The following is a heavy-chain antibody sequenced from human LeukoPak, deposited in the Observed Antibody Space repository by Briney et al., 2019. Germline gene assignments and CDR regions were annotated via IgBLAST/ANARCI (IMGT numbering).Heavy chain of an antibody. J-gene: IGHJ3*02. CDR3: ARGGYYGSGVDAFDI. V-gene: IGHV4-31*11. D-gene: IGHD3-10*01. Sequence: SETLSLTCAVYGGSFSGYYWSWIRQHPGKGLEWIGYIYYSGTTSYNPSLKSRVTISVDTSKNQFSLKLSSVTAADTAVYYCARGGYYGSGVDAFDIWGQGTMVTVSS. CDR2: IYYSGTT. CDR1: GGSFSGYY.